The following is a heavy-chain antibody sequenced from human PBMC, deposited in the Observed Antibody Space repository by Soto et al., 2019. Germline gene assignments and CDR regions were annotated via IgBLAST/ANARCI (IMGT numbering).Heavy chain of an antibody. CDR1: GGIFSSYA. CDR2: IIPMFGTA. Sequence: QVQLVQSGSEVKKPGSSVKVSCKPSGGIFSSYAISWVRQAPGQGLEWMGGIIPMFGTAAYAQKFQGRVTITADESTSTAYMELSSLRSEDTAIFFCARTYPEDPNYYDYWGQGTLVTVSS. V-gene: IGHV1-69*01. CDR3: ARTYPEDPNYYDY. J-gene: IGHJ4*02. D-gene: IGHD2-2*01.